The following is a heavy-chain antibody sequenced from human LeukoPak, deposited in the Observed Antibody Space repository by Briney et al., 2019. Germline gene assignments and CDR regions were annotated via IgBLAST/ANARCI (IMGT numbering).Heavy chain of an antibody. Sequence: GESLKISCKGSGYSFTSYWIGWVRQMPGKGLEWMGIIYPGDSDTRYSPSFQGQVTISADKSISTAYLQWSSLKASDTAMYYCASGPYYNDSCGYSVHDYWGQGTLVNVFS. J-gene: IGHJ4*02. CDR1: GYSFTSYW. CDR2: IYPGDSDT. D-gene: IGHD3-22*01. CDR3: ASGPYYNDSCGYSVHDY. V-gene: IGHV5-51*01.